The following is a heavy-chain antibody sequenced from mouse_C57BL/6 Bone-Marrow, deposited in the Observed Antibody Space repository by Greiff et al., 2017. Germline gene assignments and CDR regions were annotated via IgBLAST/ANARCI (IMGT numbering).Heavy chain of an antibody. CDR2: ISYSGST. CDR3: ARETYYSNYYAMDY. V-gene: IGHV3-1*01. J-gene: IGHJ4*01. D-gene: IGHD2-5*01. CDR1: GYSITSGYD. Sequence: EVHLVESGPGMVKPSQSLSLTCTVTGYSITSGYDWHWLRHFPGNQLEWMGYISYSGSTNYNPSLKSRISITHDPSKNHFFLKLNSVTTEDTATYYGARETYYSNYYAMDYWGQGTSVTVSS.